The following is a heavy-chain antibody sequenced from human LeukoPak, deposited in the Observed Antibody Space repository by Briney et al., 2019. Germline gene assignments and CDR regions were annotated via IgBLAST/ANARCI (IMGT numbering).Heavy chain of an antibody. CDR1: GGSFSGYY. D-gene: IGHD6-6*01. CDR3: ARTHYSSSSGSAFDI. Sequence: SETLSLTCAVYGGSFSGYYWSWIRQPPGKGLEWIGEINHSGSTNYNPSLKSRVTISVDTSKNQFSPKLSSVTAADTAVYYCARTHYSSSSGSAFDIWGQGTMVTVSS. CDR2: INHSGST. V-gene: IGHV4-34*01. J-gene: IGHJ3*02.